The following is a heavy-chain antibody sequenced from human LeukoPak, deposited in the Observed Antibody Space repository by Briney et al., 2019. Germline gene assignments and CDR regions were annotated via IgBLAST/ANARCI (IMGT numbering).Heavy chain of an antibody. J-gene: IGHJ4*02. D-gene: IGHD6-13*01. CDR2: IRHDGSEK. CDR3: ARGRIAAGSIRAQIFDY. V-gene: IGHV3-7*01. CDR1: GFPFSSYW. Sequence: GGSLRLSCAASGFPFSSYWMSWVRQAPGKGLEWVANIRHDGSEKLYIDSVKGRFTISRDNAKNSLFLQMNSLRAEDTAVYYCARGRIAAGSIRAQIFDYWGQGTLVTVSS.